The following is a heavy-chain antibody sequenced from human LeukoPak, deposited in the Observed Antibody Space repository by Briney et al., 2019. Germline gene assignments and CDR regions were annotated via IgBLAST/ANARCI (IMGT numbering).Heavy chain of an antibody. D-gene: IGHD6-13*01. Sequence: GASVKVSCKASGGTFTSYAISWVRQAPGQGLEWMGGIIPIFGTANYAQKFQGRVTITADESTSTAYMELSSLRSEDTAVYYCARSRPLGAAAGTGVIPYPDRTYYYYYYMDVWGKGTTVTVSS. CDR1: GGTFTSYA. V-gene: IGHV1-69*13. CDR3: ARSRPLGAAAGTGVIPYPDRTYYYYYYMDV. CDR2: IIPIFGTA. J-gene: IGHJ6*03.